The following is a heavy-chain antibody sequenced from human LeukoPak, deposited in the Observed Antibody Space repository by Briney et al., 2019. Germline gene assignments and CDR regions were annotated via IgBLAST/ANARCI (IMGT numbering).Heavy chain of an antibody. D-gene: IGHD6-13*01. V-gene: IGHV3-30*04. J-gene: IGHJ5*02. CDR2: ISYDGSNK. Sequence: GGSLRLSCAASGFTFSSYAMHWVRQAPGKGLEWVAVISYDGSNKYYADSVKGRFTISRDNSKNTLYLQMNSLRAEDTAVYYCARDHSSSSWPLRWFDHWGQGTLVTVSS. CDR3: ARDHSSSSWPLRWFDH. CDR1: GFTFSSYA.